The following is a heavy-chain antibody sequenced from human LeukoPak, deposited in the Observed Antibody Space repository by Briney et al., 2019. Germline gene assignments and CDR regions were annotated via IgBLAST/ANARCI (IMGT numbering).Heavy chain of an antibody. CDR3: ARDPGYCSGGSCY. CDR1: GFAFSSYS. CDR2: ISSSSSYI. D-gene: IGHD2-15*01. V-gene: IGHV3-21*01. Sequence: GGSLRLSCAASGFAFSSYSMNWVRQAPGKGLEWVSSISSSSSYIYYSDSVKGRFTISRDNAKNSLYLQMNSLRAEDTAVYYCARDPGYCSGGSCYWGQGTLVTVSS. J-gene: IGHJ4*02.